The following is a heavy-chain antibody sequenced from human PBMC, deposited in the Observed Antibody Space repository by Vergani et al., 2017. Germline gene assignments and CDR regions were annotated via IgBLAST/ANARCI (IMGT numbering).Heavy chain of an antibody. CDR3: ARDRGIVGATTGGMDV. CDR2: IYYSGST. D-gene: IGHD1-26*01. V-gene: IGHV4-59*01. CDR1: GESFSSFY. J-gene: IGHJ6*02. Sequence: QVQLQQWGAGVVKPSGTLSLTCAVFGESFSSFYWSWIRQPPGKGLEWIGYIYYSGSTNYNPSLKSRVTISVDTSKNQFSLKLSSVTAADTAVYYCARDRGIVGATTGGMDVWGQGP.